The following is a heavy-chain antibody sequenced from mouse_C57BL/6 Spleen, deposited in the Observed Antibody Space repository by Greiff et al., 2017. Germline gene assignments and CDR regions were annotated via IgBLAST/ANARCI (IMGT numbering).Heavy chain of an antibody. CDR1: GYSITSGYY. J-gene: IGHJ1*03. D-gene: IGHD4-1*02. Sequence: EVQLQESGPGLVKPSQSLSLTCSVTGYSITSGYYWNWIRQFPGNKLEWMGYLSYDGSTNYNPYLKNRTSITLDTSNNQYFLTSNSVTTEDTATYYCARINWDWYFDVWGTGTTVTVSS. V-gene: IGHV3-6*01. CDR3: ARINWDWYFDV. CDR2: LSYDGST.